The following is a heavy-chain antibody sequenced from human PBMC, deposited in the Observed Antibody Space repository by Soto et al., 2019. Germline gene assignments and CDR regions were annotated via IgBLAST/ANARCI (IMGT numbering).Heavy chain of an antibody. Sequence: QVQLVQSGAEVKKPGASVKVSCKASGYTFTSYGIRWVRQAPGQGFEWMGWISAYNGHTDYAQKLQGRVTMTTDTSTSTAYRELWSLRSDDTAVYYCARSDRIAAAGTPIPSVYWFQGPLVTVSS. J-gene: IGHJ4*02. D-gene: IGHD6-13*01. V-gene: IGHV1-18*01. CDR2: ISAYNGHT. CDR3: ARSDRIAAAGTPIPSVY. CDR1: GYTFTSYG.